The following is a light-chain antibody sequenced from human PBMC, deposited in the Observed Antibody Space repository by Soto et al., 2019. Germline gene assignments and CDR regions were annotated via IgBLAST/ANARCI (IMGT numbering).Light chain of an antibody. J-gene: IGLJ1*01. V-gene: IGLV1-44*01. CDR1: SSNIGSNT. CDR2: TNN. CDR3: TAWDDSLNGYG. Sequence: VLTQPPSASGTPGQRGTISCSGSSSNIGSNTVNWHQQLPGTAPKVLIYTNNKRPSGVPDRFSGSKSGTSASLAISGLQSEDEADYYCTAWDDSLNGYGFGSGTKVTVL.